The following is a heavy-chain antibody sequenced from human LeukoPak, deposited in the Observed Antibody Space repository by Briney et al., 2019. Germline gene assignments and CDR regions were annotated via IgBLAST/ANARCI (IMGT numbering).Heavy chain of an antibody. CDR1: GFTFDDYG. D-gene: IGHD3-22*01. J-gene: IGHJ4*02. CDR2: INWNGSST. V-gene: IGHV3-20*04. Sequence: PGGSLRLSCAASGFTFDDYGMSWVRQAPGKGLEWVSGINWNGSSTGYADSVKGRFTISRDNAKNTLYLQMNSLRAEDTAVYYCAREGYYDSSGYSIRFSYWGQGTLVTVSS. CDR3: AREGYYDSSGYSIRFSY.